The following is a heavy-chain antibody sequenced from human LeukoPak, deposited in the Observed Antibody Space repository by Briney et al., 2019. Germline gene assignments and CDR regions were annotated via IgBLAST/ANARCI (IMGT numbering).Heavy chain of an antibody. CDR2: ISGSGGST. CDR3: AKDPSPYSSSWNHFDY. D-gene: IGHD6-13*01. J-gene: IGHJ4*02. CDR1: GFTFSSYA. V-gene: IGHV3-23*01. Sequence: GWSLRLSCAASGFTFSSYAMSWVRQAPGKGLEWVSAISGSGGSTYYADSVKGRFTISRDNSKNTLYLQMNSLRAEDTAVYYCAKDPSPYSSSWNHFDYWGQGTLVTVSS.